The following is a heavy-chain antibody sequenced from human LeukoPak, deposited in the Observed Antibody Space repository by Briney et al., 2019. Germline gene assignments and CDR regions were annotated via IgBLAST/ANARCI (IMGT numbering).Heavy chain of an antibody. D-gene: IGHD6-19*01. CDR2: INPSGGST. CDR3: ARERGIAVAGNRNWFDP. V-gene: IGHV1-46*01. Sequence: ASVKVSCKASGYTFTSYYMHWVRQAPGQGLEWMGIINPSGGSTSYAQKFQGRVTMTRDTSTSTVYMELSSLRSEDTAVYYCARERGIAVAGNRNWFDPWAREPWSPSPQ. CDR1: GYTFTSYY. J-gene: IGHJ5*02.